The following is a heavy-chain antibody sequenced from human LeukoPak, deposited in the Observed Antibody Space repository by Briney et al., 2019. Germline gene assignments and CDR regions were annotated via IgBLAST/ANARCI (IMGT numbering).Heavy chain of an antibody. CDR1: GYSISSGYY. D-gene: IGHD3-3*01. V-gene: IGHV4-38-2*01. CDR3: ASGNRGYDFWSGYYVNWFDP. J-gene: IGHJ5*02. Sequence: SETLSLTCAVSGYSISSGYYWGWIRQPPGKGLEWIGSICHSGSTYYNPSLKSRVTISVDTSKNQFSLKLSSVTAADTAVYYCASGNRGYDFWSGYYVNWFDPWGQGTLVTVSS. CDR2: ICHSGST.